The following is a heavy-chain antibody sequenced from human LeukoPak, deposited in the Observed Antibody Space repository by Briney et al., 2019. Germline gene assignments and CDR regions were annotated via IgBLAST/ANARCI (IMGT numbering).Heavy chain of an antibody. J-gene: IGHJ5*02. V-gene: IGHV4-34*01. CDR1: GGSFSGYY. D-gene: IGHD3-3*01. Sequence: SETLSLTCAVYGGSFSGYYWSWIRQPPEKGLEWIREINHSGSTNYNPSLKSRVIISIDTSKNQISLKLRSVTAADTAVYYCARGGPPIFGVARSNNWFDPWGQGTLVTVSS. CDR2: INHSGST. CDR3: ARGGPPIFGVARSNNWFDP.